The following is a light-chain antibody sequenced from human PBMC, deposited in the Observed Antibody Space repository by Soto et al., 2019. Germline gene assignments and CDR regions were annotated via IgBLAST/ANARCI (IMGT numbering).Light chain of an antibody. CDR1: QSVSSY. CDR3: KRRT. CDR2: DAS. Sequence: EIVLTQSPATLSLSPGERATLSCRASQSVSSYLAWYQQKPGQAPRLLIYDASNRATGIPARFSGSGSGTDFTLTISSLEPEDFSVYYCKRRTFGPGTKVDIK. J-gene: IGKJ3*01. V-gene: IGKV3-11*01.